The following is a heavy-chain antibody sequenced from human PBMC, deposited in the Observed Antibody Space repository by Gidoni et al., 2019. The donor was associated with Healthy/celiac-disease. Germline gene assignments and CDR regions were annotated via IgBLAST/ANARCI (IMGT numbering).Heavy chain of an antibody. D-gene: IGHD3-16*01. CDR3: AGRGDRARFDP. CDR1: GFTFSSYG. Sequence: QVQLVESGGGVVQPGRSLRLSCAASGFTFSSYGMHWVRQAPGTGLEWVAVISYDGSNKYYADSVKGRFTISRDNSKNTLYLQMNSLRAEDTAVYYCAGRGDRARFDPWGQGTLVTVSS. V-gene: IGHV3-30*03. CDR2: ISYDGSNK. J-gene: IGHJ5*02.